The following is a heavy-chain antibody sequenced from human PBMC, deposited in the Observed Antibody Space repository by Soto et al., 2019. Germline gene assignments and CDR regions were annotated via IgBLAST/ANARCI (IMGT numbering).Heavy chain of an antibody. CDR1: GGSISSNSYY. J-gene: IGHJ6*02. D-gene: IGHD3-16*01. V-gene: IGHV4-39*01. Sequence: QLQLQESGPGLVKPSETLSLTCTVSGGSISSNSYYWARIRQPPGKGLEWIGNIYYSGTTYYNPSLKSRVTISVDTSKNQFSLKLSSVTAADTAVYYCARHKGGYYSGVDVWGQGTTVTVSS. CDR3: ARHKGGYYSGVDV. CDR2: IYYSGTT.